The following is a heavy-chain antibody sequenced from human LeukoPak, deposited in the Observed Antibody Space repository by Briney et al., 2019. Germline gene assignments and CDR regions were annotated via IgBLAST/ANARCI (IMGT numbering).Heavy chain of an antibody. Sequence: GGSLRLSCAASGFTFSSYGMHWVRQAPGKGLEWVAVIWYDGSNKYYAESVKGRLTISRDNSKNTLYLQMNSLRAEDTAVYYCARDPDYGGNPPEYFQHWGQGTLVTVSS. V-gene: IGHV3-33*01. CDR1: GFTFSSYG. CDR3: ARDPDYGGNPPEYFQH. CDR2: IWYDGSNK. J-gene: IGHJ1*01. D-gene: IGHD4-23*01.